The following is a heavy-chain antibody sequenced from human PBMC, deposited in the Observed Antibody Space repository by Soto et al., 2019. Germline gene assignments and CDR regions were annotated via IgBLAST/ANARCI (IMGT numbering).Heavy chain of an antibody. V-gene: IGHV5-10-1*01. CDR1: GYKFTSFW. CDR3: ERPESGDIRDALDI. CDR2: IDPTDSFT. J-gene: IGHJ3*02. D-gene: IGHD2-21*01. Sequence: GESLKISCKGSGYKFTSFWLNWVRQIPGKGLEWVGRIDPTDSFTNYSPPFEGLVTISVDKSISTAYLQWSTLQASDTAIYYCERPESGDIRDALDIWGQGPSVTVSS.